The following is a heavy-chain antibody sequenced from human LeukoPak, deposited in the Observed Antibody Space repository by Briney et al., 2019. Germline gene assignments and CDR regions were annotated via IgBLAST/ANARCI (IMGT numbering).Heavy chain of an antibody. V-gene: IGHV1-2*02. CDR3: ARGYELGLGFDV. CDR2: INPNSGGT. Sequence: ASVKVSCKASGYTFTDYYMHWVRQAPGQGLEWMGWINPNSGGTNYAQKFEGRVTMTRDTSITTAYMELSRLRSDDTAVYYCARGYELGLGFDVWGQETRDTVSS. J-gene: IGHJ3*01. D-gene: IGHD1-7*01. CDR1: GYTFTDYY.